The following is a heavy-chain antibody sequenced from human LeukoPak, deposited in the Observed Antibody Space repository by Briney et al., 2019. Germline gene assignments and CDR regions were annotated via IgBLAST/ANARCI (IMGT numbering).Heavy chain of an antibody. D-gene: IGHD5-18*01. Sequence: GASVKVSCKASGGTFSSYAISWVRQAPGQGLEWMGRIIPIFGTANYAQKFQDRVTITTDESTSTAYMELSSLRSEDTAVYYCAREDTAMVGSYWGQGTLVTVSS. CDR2: IIPIFGTA. CDR1: GGTFSSYA. J-gene: IGHJ4*02. V-gene: IGHV1-69*05. CDR3: AREDTAMVGSY.